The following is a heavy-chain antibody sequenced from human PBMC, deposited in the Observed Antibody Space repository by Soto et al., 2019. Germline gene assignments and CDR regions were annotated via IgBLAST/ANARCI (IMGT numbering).Heavy chain of an antibody. CDR2: ISYDGGKQ. J-gene: IGHJ4*02. D-gene: IGHD1-1*01. CDR3: ARSLEPPSVYHGTIGYYYFEN. Sequence: QAQLVDSGGGVAQPGRSLRLSCAASGFNFENYGMHWVRQAPGKGLEWVAVISYDGGKQYYGDSVKGRFTISRDNSKNTLLLQMNSLRAEDTAVYYCARSLEPPSVYHGTIGYYYFENWGQGTLVTVSS. CDR1: GFNFENYG. V-gene: IGHV3-30*03.